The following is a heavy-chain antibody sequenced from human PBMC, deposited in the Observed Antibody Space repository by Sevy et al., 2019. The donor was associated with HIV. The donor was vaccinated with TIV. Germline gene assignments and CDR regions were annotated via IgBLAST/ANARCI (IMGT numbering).Heavy chain of an antibody. Sequence: GGSLRLSCAASGFTFSAHGMHWVRQAPGKGLEWVALISYDGSDKYYADSVKGRFTISRDNSKNTLYLQMNSLGAEDTAVYYCAKDQGAAKYYYDNSGYWDYWGQGTLVTVSS. CDR1: GFTFSAHG. V-gene: IGHV3-30*18. D-gene: IGHD3-22*01. CDR3: AKDQGAAKYYYDNSGYWDY. CDR2: ISYDGSDK. J-gene: IGHJ4*02.